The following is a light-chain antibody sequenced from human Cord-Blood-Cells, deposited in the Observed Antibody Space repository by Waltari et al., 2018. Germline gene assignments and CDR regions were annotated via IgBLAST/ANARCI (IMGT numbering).Light chain of an antibody. J-gene: IGLJ2*01. CDR2: DVS. V-gene: IGLV2-14*03. CDR3: SSYTSSSTLV. CDR1: SSDVGGYNS. Sequence: QSALTQPASVSGSPGKSITISCPGTSSDVGGYNSVSWYQQHPGKAPKLMIYDVSNRPSGVSNRFSGSKSGNTASLTISGLQAEDEADYYCSSYTSSSTLVFGGGTKLTVL.